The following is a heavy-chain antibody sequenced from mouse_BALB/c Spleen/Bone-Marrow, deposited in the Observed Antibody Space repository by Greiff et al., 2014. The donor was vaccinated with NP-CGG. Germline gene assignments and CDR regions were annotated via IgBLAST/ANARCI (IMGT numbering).Heavy chain of an antibody. D-gene: IGHD1-2*01. V-gene: IGHV2-9*02. CDR1: GFSLTSYG. J-gene: IGHJ4*01. Sequence: QVQLKESGPGLVAPSQSLSISCTVSGFSLTSYGVHWVRQPPGKGLEWLGVIWADGSTNYNSALMSRLSISKDNSKSQVFLKMNGLQTDDTAMYYCARITTATGAMDYWGQGTSVTVSS. CDR3: ARITTATGAMDY. CDR2: IWADGST.